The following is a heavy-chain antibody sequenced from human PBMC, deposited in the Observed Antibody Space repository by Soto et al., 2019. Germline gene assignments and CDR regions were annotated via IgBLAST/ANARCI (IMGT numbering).Heavy chain of an antibody. D-gene: IGHD1-26*01. V-gene: IGHV4-38-2*02. CDR1: GYSITSGYH. CDR3: AREKWEIARGAVYYYYGMDV. CDR2: IHHSGST. J-gene: IGHJ6*02. Sequence: SETLSLTCAVSGYSITSGYHWGWIRQPPGKGLEWIGSIHHSGSTYYNPSLKSRVTISVDTSKNQFSLELTSVTAADTAVYYCAREKWEIARGAVYYYYGMDVWGQGTRVTVSS.